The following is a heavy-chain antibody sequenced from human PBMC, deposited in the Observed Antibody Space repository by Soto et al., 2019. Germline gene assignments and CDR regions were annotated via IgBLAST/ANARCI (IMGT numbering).Heavy chain of an antibody. D-gene: IGHD3-9*01. CDR2: ISGSGGST. CDR1: GFTFSSYA. CDR3: AKGGYDILTGYYIPYFDY. Sequence: EVQLLESGGGLVQPGGSLRLSCAASGFTFSSYAMSWVRQAPGKGLEWVSAISGSGGSTYYADSVKGRFTISRDNSKNTLYLQMNSLRAEDTAVYYCAKGGYDILTGYYIPYFDYWGQGTLVTVSS. V-gene: IGHV3-23*01. J-gene: IGHJ4*02.